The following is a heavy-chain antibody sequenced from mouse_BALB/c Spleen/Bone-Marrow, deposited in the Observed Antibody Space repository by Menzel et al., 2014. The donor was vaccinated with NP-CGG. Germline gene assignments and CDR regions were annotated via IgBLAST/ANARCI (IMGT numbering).Heavy chain of an antibody. CDR1: GYSFTSYW. J-gene: IGHJ2*01. Sequence: QVQLKESGAELVRPGALVKLSCKASGYSFTSYWMNWAKRRPGQGPGWIGMIHPSDSETRLNQKFKDKATLTVDKSSSTAYMHLSSPTSEDSAVYYCARRERTGMNYWGQGTPLTVSS. CDR3: ARRERTGMNY. V-gene: IGHV1-61*01. D-gene: IGHD4-1*01. CDR2: IHPSDSET.